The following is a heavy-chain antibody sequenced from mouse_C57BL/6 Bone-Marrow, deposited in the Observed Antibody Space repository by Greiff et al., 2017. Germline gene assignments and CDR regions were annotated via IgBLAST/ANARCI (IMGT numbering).Heavy chain of an antibody. J-gene: IGHJ2*01. CDR3: ARSSGASFGY. CDR2: INPNNGGT. D-gene: IGHD1-3*01. Sequence: EVQLVESGPELVKPGASVKIPCKASGYTFTDYNMDWVKQSHGKSLEWIGDINPNNGGTIYNQKFKGKATLTVDKSSSTAYMELRGLTSEYTAVYYFARSSGASFGYWGQGTTLTVSS. CDR1: GYTFTDYN. V-gene: IGHV1-18*01.